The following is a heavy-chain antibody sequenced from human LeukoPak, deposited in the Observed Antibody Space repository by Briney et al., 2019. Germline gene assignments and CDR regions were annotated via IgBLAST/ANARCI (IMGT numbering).Heavy chain of an antibody. V-gene: IGHV1-2*02. D-gene: IGHD3-10*01. CDR1: GYTFTGYY. CDR2: INPNSGGT. Sequence: GASVKVSCKASGYTFTGYYMHWVRQAPGQGLEWMGWINPNSGGTNYAQKFQGRVTMTRNTSISTAYMELSSLRSEDTAVYYCARSKRPMVRGVKGDWFDPWGQGTLVTVSS. J-gene: IGHJ5*02. CDR3: ARSKRPMVRGVKGDWFDP.